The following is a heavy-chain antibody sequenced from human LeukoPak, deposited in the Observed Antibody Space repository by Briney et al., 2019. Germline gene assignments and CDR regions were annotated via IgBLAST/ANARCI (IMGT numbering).Heavy chain of an antibody. Sequence: PGGSLRLSCAASGFTFSSYAMSWVRQAPGKGLEWVANIKQDGSEKYYVDSVKGRFTISRDNAKNSLYLQMNSLRAEDTAVYYCARVPYGGYYVDYWRQGTLVTVSS. V-gene: IGHV3-7*01. D-gene: IGHD5-12*01. CDR1: GFTFSSYA. J-gene: IGHJ4*02. CDR3: ARVPYGGYYVDY. CDR2: IKQDGSEK.